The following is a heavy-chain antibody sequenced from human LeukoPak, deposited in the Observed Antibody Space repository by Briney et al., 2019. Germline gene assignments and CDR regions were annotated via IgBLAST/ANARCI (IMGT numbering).Heavy chain of an antibody. CDR2: ISGSGNTI. Sequence: GGSLRLSCAASGFTFSSYEMNWVRQAPGKGLEWVSYISGSGNTIYYADSVRGRFTISRDNSKSILSLQMNSLRAEDTAIYYCATYRQVLLPFESWGQGTLVTVSS. CDR3: ATYRQVLLPFES. J-gene: IGHJ4*02. V-gene: IGHV3-48*03. D-gene: IGHD5-18*01. CDR1: GFTFSSYE.